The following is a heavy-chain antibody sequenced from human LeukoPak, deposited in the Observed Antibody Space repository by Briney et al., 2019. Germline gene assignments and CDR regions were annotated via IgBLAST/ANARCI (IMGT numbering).Heavy chain of an antibody. CDR3: ARDRNQRPSLNWFDP. CDR1: GFTFSDYY. Sequence: GGSLRLSCAASGFTFSDYYMSWIRQAPGKGLEWVSYISSSGSTIYYADSVKGRFTISRDNAKNSLYLQMNSLRAEDTAVYYCARDRNQRPSLNWFDPWGQGTLVTVSS. J-gene: IGHJ5*02. CDR2: ISSSGSTI. V-gene: IGHV3-11*04. D-gene: IGHD6-25*01.